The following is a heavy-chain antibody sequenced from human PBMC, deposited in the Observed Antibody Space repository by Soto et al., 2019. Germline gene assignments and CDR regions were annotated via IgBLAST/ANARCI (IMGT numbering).Heavy chain of an antibody. CDR2: ISYDGSNQ. Sequence: GSLRLSCAASGFTFDTYAMHWVRQAPGKGLEWVAVISYDGSNQFYAGSVKGRFTVSRDNSKNTLYLQVNSLRNDDTAVYYCTRGLLTDFFDYWGLG. V-gene: IGHV3-30-3*01. CDR1: GFTFDTYA. J-gene: IGHJ4*02. CDR3: TRGLLTDFFDY.